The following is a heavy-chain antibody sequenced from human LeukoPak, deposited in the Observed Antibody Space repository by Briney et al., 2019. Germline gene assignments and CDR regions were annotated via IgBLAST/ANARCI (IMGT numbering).Heavy chain of an antibody. CDR2: IYYSGST. CDR3: ATVNLGVPRGDAFDF. J-gene: IGHJ3*01. V-gene: IGHV4-30-4*01. CDR1: GGSISSGDYY. Sequence: IPSETLSLTCTVSGGSISSGDYYWSWIRQPPGKGLEWIGYIYYSGSTYYNPSLKSRVTISVDTSKNQFSLRLNSVTAADTAVYYCATVNLGVPRGDAFDFWGQGTIVTVSS. D-gene: IGHD3-3*01.